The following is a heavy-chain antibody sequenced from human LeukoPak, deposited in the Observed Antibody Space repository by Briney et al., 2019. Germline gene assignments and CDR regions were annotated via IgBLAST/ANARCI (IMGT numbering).Heavy chain of an antibody. D-gene: IGHD1-26*01. Sequence: SVKVSCKASGGTFSSYAITWVRQAPGQGLEWVGGIIPILGISDYAQQFQGRVTITADKSTSTAYMELNRLRSEDTALYYCARSLAGGSYAFDYWGQGTLVTVSS. CDR1: GGTFSSYA. V-gene: IGHV1-69*10. CDR3: ARSLAGGSYAFDY. CDR2: IIPILGIS. J-gene: IGHJ4*02.